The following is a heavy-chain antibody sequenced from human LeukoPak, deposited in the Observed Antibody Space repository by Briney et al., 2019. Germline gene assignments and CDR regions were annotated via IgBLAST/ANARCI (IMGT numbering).Heavy chain of an antibody. D-gene: IGHD3-9*01. V-gene: IGHV4-59*01. CDR3: ARGSGLRYFDWLLEVPFDY. CDR2: IHYSGST. CDR1: GASISSYY. J-gene: IGHJ4*02. Sequence: PSETLSLTCTVSGASISSYYWSWIRQPPGKGLEWIGYIHYSGSTNYNPSLKSRVTISVDTSKNQFSLQLSSVSAAGTAVYYCARGSGLRYFDWLLEVPFDYWGQGTLVTVSS.